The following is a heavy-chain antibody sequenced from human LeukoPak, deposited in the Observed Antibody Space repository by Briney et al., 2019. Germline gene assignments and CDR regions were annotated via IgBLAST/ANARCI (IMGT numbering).Heavy chain of an antibody. V-gene: IGHV3-53*01. J-gene: IGHJ4*02. CDR2: LYIGGNT. Sequence: GGSLRLACAASGLTVSSNYMNCVRQAPGKGLEWVSALYIGGNTYYADSVRGRFTISRDNSKNTLYLQMNSLRAEDTAIYYCTTAAGYNYGQYWGQGTLVTVSP. D-gene: IGHD5-18*01. CDR3: TTAAGYNYGQY. CDR1: GLTVSSNY.